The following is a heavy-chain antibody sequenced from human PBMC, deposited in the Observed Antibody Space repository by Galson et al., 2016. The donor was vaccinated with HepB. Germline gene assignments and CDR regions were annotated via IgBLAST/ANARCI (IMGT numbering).Heavy chain of an antibody. D-gene: IGHD3-10*01. V-gene: IGHV6-1*01. Sequence: CAISGDSVSRNSATWNWIRQSPSGGLEWLGRTYYRSKWRTEYALFVKSRITIDPDTSKNQFSLQVKSVTPEDTAVYYCARDGGSGGFDYWGQGTLVTFSS. CDR3: ARDGGSGGFDY. CDR2: TYYRSKWRT. J-gene: IGHJ4*02. CDR1: GDSVSRNSAT.